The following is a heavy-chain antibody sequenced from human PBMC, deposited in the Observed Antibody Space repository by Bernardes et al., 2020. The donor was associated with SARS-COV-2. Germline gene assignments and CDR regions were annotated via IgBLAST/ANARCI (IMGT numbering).Heavy chain of an antibody. J-gene: IGHJ2*01. CDR2: ISTSGGTT. D-gene: IGHD6-19*01. V-gene: IGHV3-64*01. CDR3: AREVRILYSSRYCDL. Sequence: GGSLRLSCAASGFIFSSHAMYWVRQAPGKGLEYVSTISTSGGTTYYANSVKGRFTISRDNSKNTLYLQMGSLRAEDMAVYYCAREVRILYSSRYCDLWGRGTLVTVSS. CDR1: GFIFSSHA.